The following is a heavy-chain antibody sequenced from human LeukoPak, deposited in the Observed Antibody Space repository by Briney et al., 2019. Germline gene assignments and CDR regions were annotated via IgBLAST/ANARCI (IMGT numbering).Heavy chain of an antibody. J-gene: IGHJ4*02. Sequence: GGSLRLSCAASGFTFDDYGMSWVRQAPGKGLEWVSGINWNGGSTGYADSVKGRFTISRDNSKNTLYLQMNSLRAEDTAVYYCAKAWGYSSGWYVGGTIDYWGQGTLVTVSS. CDR2: INWNGGST. CDR1: GFTFDDYG. CDR3: AKAWGYSSGWYVGGTIDY. V-gene: IGHV3-20*04. D-gene: IGHD6-19*01.